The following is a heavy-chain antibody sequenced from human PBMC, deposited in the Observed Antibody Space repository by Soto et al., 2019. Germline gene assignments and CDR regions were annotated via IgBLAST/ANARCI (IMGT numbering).Heavy chain of an antibody. Sequence: SQTLSLTCAISGDSVPSNSAAWNWIRQSPSRGLEWLGRTYYRSKWYNDYAVSVKSRITINPDTSKNQFSLQLNSVTPEDTAVYYCARGHHDFWSGYYAFDYWGQGTLVTVSS. CDR3: ARGHHDFWSGYYAFDY. V-gene: IGHV6-1*01. J-gene: IGHJ4*02. CDR1: GDSVPSNSAA. D-gene: IGHD3-3*01. CDR2: TYYRSKWYN.